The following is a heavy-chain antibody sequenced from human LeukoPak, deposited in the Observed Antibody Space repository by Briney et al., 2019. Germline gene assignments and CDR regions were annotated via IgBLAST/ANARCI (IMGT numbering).Heavy chain of an antibody. Sequence: SETLSLTCTVSGGSISSYYWSWIRQPAGKGLEWIGRIYTSGSTNYNPSLKSRVTMSVDTSKNQFSLKLSSVTAADTAVYYCARDLSIAAAGAPERDYYGMDVWGQGTTVTVSS. J-gene: IGHJ6*02. CDR1: GGSISSYY. CDR2: IYTSGST. D-gene: IGHD6-13*01. CDR3: ARDLSIAAAGAPERDYYGMDV. V-gene: IGHV4-4*07.